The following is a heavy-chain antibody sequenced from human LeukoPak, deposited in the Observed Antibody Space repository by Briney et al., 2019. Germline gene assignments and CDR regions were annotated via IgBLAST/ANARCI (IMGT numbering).Heavy chain of an antibody. D-gene: IGHD4-23*01. J-gene: IGHJ6*02. CDR3: ARVTVVGSYYYYGMDV. CDR2: ISAYNGNT. CDR1: GYTFTSYG. Sequence: GASVKVSCKASGYTFTSYGISWVRQAPGQGLEWMGWISAYNGNTNYAQKLQGRVTMTTDTSTSTAYMELSSLRSEDTAVYYCARVTVVGSYYYYGMDVWGQGTTVTVSS. V-gene: IGHV1-18*01.